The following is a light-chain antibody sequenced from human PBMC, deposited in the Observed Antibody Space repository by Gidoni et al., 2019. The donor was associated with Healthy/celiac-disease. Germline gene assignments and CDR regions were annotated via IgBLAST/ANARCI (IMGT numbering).Light chain of an antibody. Sequence: QSALTQPRSVSGSPGQSVTISCTGTSSDVGGYNYVSWYQQHPGTAPKLMIYDVRQRPSVVPDRFSGSKSGNTASLTISGLQAEDDADYYCCSYAGRYSWVFGGGTKLTVL. V-gene: IGLV2-11*01. CDR2: DVR. J-gene: IGLJ3*02. CDR3: CSYAGRYSWV. CDR1: SSDVGGYNY.